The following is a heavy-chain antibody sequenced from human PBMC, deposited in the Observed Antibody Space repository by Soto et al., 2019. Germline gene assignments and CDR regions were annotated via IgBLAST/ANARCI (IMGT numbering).Heavy chain of an antibody. D-gene: IGHD6-6*01. V-gene: IGHV3-30*18. Sequence: GGSLRLSCAASGFTFSSYGMHWVRQAPGKGLEWVAVISYDGSNKYYADSVKGRFTISRDNSKNTLYLQMNSLRAEDTAVYYCAKDAPTACLFIHCYYGMDVWGQGTTVTVSS. CDR1: GFTFSSYG. CDR2: ISYDGSNK. J-gene: IGHJ6*02. CDR3: AKDAPTACLFIHCYYGMDV.